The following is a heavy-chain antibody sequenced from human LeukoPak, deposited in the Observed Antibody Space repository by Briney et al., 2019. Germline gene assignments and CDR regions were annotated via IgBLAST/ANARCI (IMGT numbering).Heavy chain of an antibody. CDR1: GYSFTSYW. Sequence: GESLKSSCKGSGYSFTSYWIGWVRQMPGKGLEWMGIIYPGDSDIRYSPSFQGQVTISADKSINTAYLQWSSLKASDTALYYCARGAPKVIEVPSGYYRGQGTLVTVSS. V-gene: IGHV5-51*01. CDR2: IYPGDSDI. J-gene: IGHJ4*02. D-gene: IGHD2-2*01. CDR3: ARGAPKVIEVPSGYY.